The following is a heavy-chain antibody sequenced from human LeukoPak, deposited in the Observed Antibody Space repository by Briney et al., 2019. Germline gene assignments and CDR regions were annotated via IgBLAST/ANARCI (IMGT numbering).Heavy chain of an antibody. D-gene: IGHD6-6*01. V-gene: IGHV1-69*05. CDR3: ARGSASRAGYYYMDV. Sequence: AWVKVSCKASGGTFSSYAISWVRQAPGQGLEWMGGIIPIFGTANYAQKFQGRVTITTDESTSTAYMELSSLRSEDTAVYYCARGSASRAGYYYMDVWGKGTTVTVSS. CDR1: GGTFSSYA. J-gene: IGHJ6*03. CDR2: IIPIFGTA.